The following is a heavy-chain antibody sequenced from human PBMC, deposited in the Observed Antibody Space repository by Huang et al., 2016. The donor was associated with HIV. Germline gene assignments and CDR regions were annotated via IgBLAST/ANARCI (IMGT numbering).Heavy chain of an antibody. V-gene: IGHV4-39*01. J-gene: IGHJ6*03. CDR1: GGSISSRSHH. D-gene: IGHD1-26*01. CDR2: MYYIGSR. CDR3: ARLGVSGFYYMDV. Sequence: QLQESGPGLVRPSDTLSLTCSVSGGSISSRSHHWGWFRQPPGRGLAWIGTMYYIGSRYYNPSLESRLTMSIDTSKNQFSLKLNSVTTADTAVYFCARLGVSGFYYMDVWGKGTAVLVSS.